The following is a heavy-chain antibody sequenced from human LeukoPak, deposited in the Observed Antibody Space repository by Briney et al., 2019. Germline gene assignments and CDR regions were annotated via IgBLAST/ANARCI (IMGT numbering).Heavy chain of an antibody. CDR3: ARDLLGTVTTFHAFDI. D-gene: IGHD4-17*01. CDR1: GFTFSSYS. Sequence: GGSLRLSCAASGFTFSSYSMNWVRQAPGKRLEWVSSISSSSSYIYYADSVKGRFTISRDNAKNSLYLQMNSPRAEDTAVYYCARDLLGTVTTFHAFDIWGQGTMVTVSS. V-gene: IGHV3-21*01. CDR2: ISSSSSYI. J-gene: IGHJ3*02.